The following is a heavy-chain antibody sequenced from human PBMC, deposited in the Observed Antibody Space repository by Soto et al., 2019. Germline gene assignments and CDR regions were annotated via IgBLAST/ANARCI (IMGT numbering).Heavy chain of an antibody. J-gene: IGHJ4*02. Sequence: ASVKVSCKASGYTFTIYGISWVRQAPGQGLEWMGWISTYNGNTNYAQKLQGRVTMTTDTSTSTAYMELSSLRSEDTAVYYCARSPYYYESSGYYYNYWGQGTLVTVSS. CDR3: ARSPYYYESSGYYYNY. V-gene: IGHV1-18*01. CDR1: GYTFTIYG. CDR2: ISTYNGNT. D-gene: IGHD3-22*01.